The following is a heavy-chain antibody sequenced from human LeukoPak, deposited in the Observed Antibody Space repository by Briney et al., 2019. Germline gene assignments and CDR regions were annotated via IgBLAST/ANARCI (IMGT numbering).Heavy chain of an antibody. V-gene: IGHV3-23*01. CDR3: AKDVSYHYDSSDY. J-gene: IGHJ4*02. CDR1: GFTFSSYA. Sequence: GGSLRLSCAASGFTFSSYAMTWVRQAPGKGLEWVSGITGSGGGTYYADSVKGRFTISRDNSKNTLYLQMNSLRAEDTAVYYCAKDVSYHYDSSDYWGQGTLVTVSS. CDR2: ITGSGGGT. D-gene: IGHD3-22*01.